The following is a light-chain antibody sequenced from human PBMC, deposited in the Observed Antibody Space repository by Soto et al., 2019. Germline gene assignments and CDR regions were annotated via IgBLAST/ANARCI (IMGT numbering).Light chain of an antibody. J-gene: IGKJ1*01. V-gene: IGKV1-5*03. CDR1: QSISSW. CDR3: QHYNSYPWT. Sequence: DIQITQSPSILSASVGDRVTISCRASQSISSWLAWYQQKPGKAPNLLIYKASHLESGVPSRFSGSGSGTEFTLTISSMQPGDFANYYCQHYNSYPWTFGQGTKVDIK. CDR2: KAS.